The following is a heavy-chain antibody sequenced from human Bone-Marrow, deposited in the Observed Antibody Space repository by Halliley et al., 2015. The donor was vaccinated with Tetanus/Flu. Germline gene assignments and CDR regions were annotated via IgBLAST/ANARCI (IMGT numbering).Heavy chain of an antibody. V-gene: IGHV4-30-2*01. CDR2: IYHTGNS. J-gene: IGHJ3*01. CDR1: GGSISGDYS. CDR3: ARGTLLDAFDV. Sequence: TLSLTCNISGGSISGDYSWSWIRQPPGKGLKWIGYIYHTGNSYYNPSLTSRLTISIDRSKNQISLKLTSVTAADTAVYYCARGTLLDAFDVWGPGTRVTVSS.